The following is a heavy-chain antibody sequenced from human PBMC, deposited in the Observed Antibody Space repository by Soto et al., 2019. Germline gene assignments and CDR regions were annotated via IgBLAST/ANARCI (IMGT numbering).Heavy chain of an antibody. CDR2: INAGNGNT. V-gene: IGHV1-3*01. J-gene: IGHJ5*02. CDR3: ARDKSDSSSFFWFDP. CDR1: GYTFTSYA. Sequence: ASVKVSCKASGYTFTSYAMHCVRQAPGQRLEWMGWINAGNGNTKYSQKFQGRVTITRDTSASTAYMELSSLRSEDTAVYYCARDKSDSSSFFWFDPWGQGTLVTVSS. D-gene: IGHD6-6*01.